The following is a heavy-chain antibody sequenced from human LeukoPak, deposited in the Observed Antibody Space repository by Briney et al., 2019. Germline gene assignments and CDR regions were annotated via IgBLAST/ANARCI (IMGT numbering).Heavy chain of an antibody. J-gene: IGHJ6*02. CDR2: ISGSGIHT. V-gene: IGHV3-23*01. D-gene: IGHD5-24*01. CDR1: GGSISSSSYY. CDR3: AKALSSDGYNYEKALDV. Sequence: ETLSLTCTVSGGSISSSSYYWGWIRQPPGKGLEWVSGISGSGIHTYYADSMKGRFTISRDNSKNSLYLQLNSLRVEDTAVYYCAKALSSDGYNYEKALDVGGRGTTVTVSS.